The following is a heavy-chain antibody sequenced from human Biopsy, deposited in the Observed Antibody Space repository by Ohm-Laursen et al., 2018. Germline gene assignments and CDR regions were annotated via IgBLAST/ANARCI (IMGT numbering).Heavy chain of an antibody. V-gene: IGHV4-59*11. CDR2: ISHTGDT. J-gene: IGHJ4*02. CDR1: GGSFTGHY. D-gene: IGHD4-23*01. CDR3: ARGSNEYGGLYFPR. Sequence: SVTLSFTCTVSGGSFTGHYWTWIRQPPGQGLEWIGHISHTGDTSYKSSLKSRVTISLYTSTKHFPLRFTTLAAADTAVYYCARGSNEYGGLYFPRWGQGTLVTVSS.